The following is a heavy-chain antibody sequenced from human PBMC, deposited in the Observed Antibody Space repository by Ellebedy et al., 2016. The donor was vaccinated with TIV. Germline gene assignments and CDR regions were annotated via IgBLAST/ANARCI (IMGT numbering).Heavy chain of an antibody. J-gene: IGHJ4*02. D-gene: IGHD2-15*01. CDR2: INHGGST. CDR3: ARGLCGGGNCYSADYFDY. CDR1: GGSFSDYY. Sequence: SETLSLXXAVYGGSFSDYYWNWIRQPPGKGLEWIGEINHGGSTNYNPSLESRLTVSIDTSKNQFSLKLTSLTAADTAVYFCARGLCGGGNCYSADYFDYWGQGTLVTVSS. V-gene: IGHV4-34*01.